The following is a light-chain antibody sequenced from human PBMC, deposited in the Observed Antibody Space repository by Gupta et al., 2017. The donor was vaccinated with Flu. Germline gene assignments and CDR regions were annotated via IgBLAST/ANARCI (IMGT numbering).Light chain of an antibody. Sequence: VITCGTSTRTAIGAYDYLSWYLQPPGQAIKHNIYDLTERPSGVPDCSTGNKAGHTTTMAKSGVQPEDEAEYHCPSYEATNVFGGGTRLTVL. J-gene: IGLJ3*02. CDR1: RTAIGAYDY. CDR3: PSYEATNV. V-gene: IGLV2-11*01. CDR2: DLT.